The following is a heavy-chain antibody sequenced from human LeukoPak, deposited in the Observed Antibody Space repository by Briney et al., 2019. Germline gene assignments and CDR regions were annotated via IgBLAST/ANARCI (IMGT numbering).Heavy chain of an antibody. CDR2: INPNSGGT. CDR1: GYTFTGYY. V-gene: IGHV1-2*02. Sequence: ASVKVSCKASGYTFTGYYMHWVRQAPGQGLEWMGWINPNSGGTNYAQKFQGRVTMTRDTSISTAYMELSRLRSDDTAVYHCARVRGYCSSTSCYNNWFDPWGQGTLVTVSS. J-gene: IGHJ5*02. CDR3: ARVRGYCSSTSCYNNWFDP. D-gene: IGHD2-2*02.